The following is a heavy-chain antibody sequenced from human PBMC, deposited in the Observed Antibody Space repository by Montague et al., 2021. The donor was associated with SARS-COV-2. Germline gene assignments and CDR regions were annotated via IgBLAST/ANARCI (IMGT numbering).Heavy chain of an antibody. CDR3: ARVVSNGWTFDY. V-gene: IGHV3-7*03. J-gene: IGHJ4*02. Sequence: SLRLSCAASGFTFSAYWMTWVRQAPAKGLEWVASISQDGSEESSVDSVKGRFTISRDNAKNSLYLQMNSLRAEDTAVFYCARVVSNGWTFDYWGQGTLVTVSS. D-gene: IGHD6-19*01. CDR2: ISQDGSEE. CDR1: GFTFSAYW.